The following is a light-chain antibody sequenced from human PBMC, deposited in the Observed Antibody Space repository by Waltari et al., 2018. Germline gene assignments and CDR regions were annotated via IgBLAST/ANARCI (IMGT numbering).Light chain of an antibody. CDR2: WAS. Sequence: DIVMTQSPDSLAVSLGERATINCKSSQSVLYTSNNNNYLAWYQQKPGQPPKLLIYWASTREAGVPDRFSGSGSGTDFTLTISSLQAEDVALYYCQQYYKTPWTFGQGTKVVIK. CDR1: QSVLYTSNNNNY. CDR3: QQYYKTPWT. V-gene: IGKV4-1*01. J-gene: IGKJ1*01.